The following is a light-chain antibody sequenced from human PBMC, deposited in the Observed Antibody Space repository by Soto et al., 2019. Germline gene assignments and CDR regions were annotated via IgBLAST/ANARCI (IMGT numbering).Light chain of an antibody. J-gene: IGKJ4*01. CDR3: QQYHTLVS. V-gene: IGKV1-33*01. CDR1: RDIRKY. Sequence: DIQMTQSPSSLSASVGDRVTITCQASRDIRKYLNWYQQKPGKAPKLLIYDASNLETGVTSRFSGSGYGTDLTLTSSILQSEDMATYYCQQYHTLVSFGGGTKVEIK. CDR2: DAS.